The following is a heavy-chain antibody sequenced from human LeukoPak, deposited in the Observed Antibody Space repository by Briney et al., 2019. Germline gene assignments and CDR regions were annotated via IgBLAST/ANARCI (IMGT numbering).Heavy chain of an antibody. CDR2: IKQDGSEK. CDR3: ARDLPTGSDYFDY. Sequence: GGSLRLSCAASGFTFSIYWMSWVRHSPGKGLEWVANIKQDGSEKYYVDSVKGRFTISRDNAKNSLYLQMNSLRAEDTAVYYCARDLPTGSDYFDYWGQGTLVTVSS. CDR1: GFTFSIYW. D-gene: IGHD6-6*01. V-gene: IGHV3-7*01. J-gene: IGHJ4*02.